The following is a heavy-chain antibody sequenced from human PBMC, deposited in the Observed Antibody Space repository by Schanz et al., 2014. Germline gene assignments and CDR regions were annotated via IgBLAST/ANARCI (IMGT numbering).Heavy chain of an antibody. Sequence: QVQLVQSGAEVKKPGASVKVSCRASGYPFTSDDITWVRQAPGQGLEWMGWMNPNSGDTGYPRKFQVRVTMTRNTSISTAYMELNSLTSEDTAVYYCARVSMEFERGKSYYYYMDVWGRGTTVTVSS. CDR2: MNPNSGDT. CDR1: GYPFTSDD. J-gene: IGHJ6*03. CDR3: ARVSMEFERGKSYYYYMDV. D-gene: IGHD3-10*01. V-gene: IGHV1-8*01.